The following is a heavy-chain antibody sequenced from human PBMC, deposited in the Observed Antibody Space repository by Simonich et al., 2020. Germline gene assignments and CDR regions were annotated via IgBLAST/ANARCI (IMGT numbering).Heavy chain of an antibody. J-gene: IGHJ3*02. CDR3: ARHAGFAFDI. D-gene: IGHD6-13*01. V-gene: IGHV4-39*01. CDR1: GGSISSSSDY. Sequence: QLQLQESGPGLVKPSETLSLTCTVSGGSISSSSDYGGWIRQPPGKGLGWIGSIYYSGSTYYNPSLKIRVTISVATAKNQVSRKLSSVTAADTAVYYCARHAGFAFDIWGQGTMVTVSS. CDR2: IYYSGST.